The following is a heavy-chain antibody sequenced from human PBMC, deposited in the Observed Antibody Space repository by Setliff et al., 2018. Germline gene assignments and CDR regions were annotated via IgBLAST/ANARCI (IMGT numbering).Heavy chain of an antibody. CDR3: AKVYRDSGNSVDAFDV. J-gene: IGHJ3*01. D-gene: IGHD4-17*01. CDR2: YRGGGGPT. CDR1: GFSFSNYA. Sequence: GVLRLSCAGSGFSFSNYAMSWVRQAPGMGLDWVSSYRGGGGPTYYADSVKGRFTISRDISKNTVYLQMNSLRVEDTAVYFCAKVYRDSGNSVDAFDVWVQGTMVTVSS. V-gene: IGHV3-23*01.